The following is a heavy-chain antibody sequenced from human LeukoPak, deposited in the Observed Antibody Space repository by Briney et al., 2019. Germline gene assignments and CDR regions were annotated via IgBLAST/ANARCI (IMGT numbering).Heavy chain of an antibody. D-gene: IGHD3-22*01. CDR2: ISGSGVST. CDR1: GFTFSSYA. V-gene: IGHV3-23*01. CDR3: AKGGEDYYDSSGYSSNGY. Sequence: PGGSLRLSCAASGFTFSSYAMSWVRQAPGKGLEWVSAISGSGVSTYYADSVKGRFTISRDNSKNTLYLQMNSLRAEDTAVYYCAKGGEDYYDSSGYSSNGYWGQGTLVTVSS. J-gene: IGHJ4*02.